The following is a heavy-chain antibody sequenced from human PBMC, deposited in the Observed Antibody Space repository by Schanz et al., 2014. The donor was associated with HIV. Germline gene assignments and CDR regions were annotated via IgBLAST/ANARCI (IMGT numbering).Heavy chain of an antibody. Sequence: HLVQSGTEVKKPGASVKVSCKASGGTFNSYAITWVRQAPGQGLEYMGGIIPMFGTANYAQKFQGRVTVTADISTNTADMELTSLRSEDTAVYYCVSVARLAASWGQGTLVTVSS. V-gene: IGHV1-69*06. J-gene: IGHJ4*02. CDR3: VSVARLAAS. CDR2: IIPMFGTA. D-gene: IGHD5-12*01. CDR1: GGTFNSYA.